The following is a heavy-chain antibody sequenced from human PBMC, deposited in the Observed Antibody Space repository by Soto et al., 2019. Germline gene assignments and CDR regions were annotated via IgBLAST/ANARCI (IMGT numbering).Heavy chain of an antibody. Sequence: EVRLVQSGGGLVQPGGSLRLSCAASLFIFSDTYMSWVRQAPGKGLEWVSLIYSGGGTDYAESVKGRFTISRDNSKNTLYLQMNSLKAEDTGIYYCATRMTAAPYWGQGTVVTVSS. D-gene: IGHD2-21*02. J-gene: IGHJ4*02. V-gene: IGHV3-66*01. CDR2: IYSGGGT. CDR1: LFIFSDTY. CDR3: ATRMTAAPY.